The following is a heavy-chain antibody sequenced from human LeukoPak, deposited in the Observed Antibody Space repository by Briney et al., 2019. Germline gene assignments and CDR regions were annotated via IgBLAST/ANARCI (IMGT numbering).Heavy chain of an antibody. CDR1: GFTFSSYA. J-gene: IGHJ4*02. V-gene: IGHV3-23*01. CDR3: AKAANYDILTGYYLDY. Sequence: RAGGSLRLSCAASGFTFSSYAMTWVRQAPGKGLEWVSTITGGGDTTYYADSVKGRFTISRDNSKNTLYLQMNNLRAEDTAIYYCAKAANYDILTGYYLDYWGQGTLVTVSS. CDR2: ITGGGDTT. D-gene: IGHD3-9*01.